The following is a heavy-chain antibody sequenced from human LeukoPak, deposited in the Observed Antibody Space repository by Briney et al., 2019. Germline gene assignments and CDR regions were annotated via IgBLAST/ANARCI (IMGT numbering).Heavy chain of an antibody. J-gene: IGHJ4*02. CDR1: GFTFSNSG. V-gene: IGHV3-23*01. Sequence: GGTLRLSCAASGFTFSNSGMNWVRQAPGKGLEWVSAISGSGGSTYYADSVKGRFTISRDNSKNTLYLQMNSLRAEDTAVHYCAKVNYYGSGSYYDYWGQGTLVTVSS. D-gene: IGHD3-10*01. CDR3: AKVNYYGSGSYYDY. CDR2: ISGSGGST.